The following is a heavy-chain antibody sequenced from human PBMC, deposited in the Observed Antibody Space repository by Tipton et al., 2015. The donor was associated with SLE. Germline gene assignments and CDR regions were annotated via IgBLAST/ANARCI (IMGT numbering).Heavy chain of an antibody. D-gene: IGHD3-22*01. CDR3: ARAPDYYDSSGFDY. J-gene: IGHJ4*02. Sequence: TLSLTCTVSGVSISSYYWSWIRQPAGKGLEGIGRIYTSGSTNYNPSLQSRVTMSVDTSKNQFSLKLSSVTAADTAVYYCARAPDYYDSSGFDYWGQGTLVTVSS. V-gene: IGHV4-4*07. CDR1: GVSISSYY. CDR2: IYTSGST.